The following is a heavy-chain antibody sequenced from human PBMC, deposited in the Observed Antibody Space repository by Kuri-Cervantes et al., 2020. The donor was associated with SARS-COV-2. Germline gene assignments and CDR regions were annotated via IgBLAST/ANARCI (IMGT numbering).Heavy chain of an antibody. V-gene: IGHV3-30-3*01. CDR1: GFTFSSYA. CDR3: ARSIHNQRNFDY. D-gene: IGHD1-14*01. CDR2: ISYDGSNK. J-gene: IGHJ4*02. Sequence: LSLTCAASGFTFSSYAMHWVRQAPGRGLEWVAVISYDGSNKYYADSVKGRFTISRDNSKNTLYLQMNSLRAEDTAVYYCARSIHNQRNFDYWGQGTLVTVSS.